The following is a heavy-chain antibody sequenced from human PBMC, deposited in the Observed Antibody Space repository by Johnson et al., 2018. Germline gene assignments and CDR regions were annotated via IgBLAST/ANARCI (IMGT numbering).Heavy chain of an antibody. D-gene: IGHD4/OR15-4a*01. CDR3: ATANTHAFDM. CDR1: GFTFSNYG. J-gene: IGHJ3*02. Sequence: VQLVQSGGGVVQPGRSLGLSCAASGFTFSNYGMHWVRQAPGKGLEWVAVISYDGSSPYYADSVKGRFTISRDNSKNTMYLQMNSLRAEDTAVYYCATANTHAFDMWWQGTMVTVSS. CDR2: ISYDGSSP. V-gene: IGHV3-30*03.